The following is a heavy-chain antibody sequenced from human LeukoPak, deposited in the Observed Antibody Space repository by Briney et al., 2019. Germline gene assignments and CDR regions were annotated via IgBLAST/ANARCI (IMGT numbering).Heavy chain of an antibody. Sequence: GGSLRLSCAASGFTFSRFGVNWVRQAPGKGLEWVSYISSTGSPIYYADSVKGRFTISRDNAKNSLYLQMNSLRAEDTAVYYCARGGSCYSFDYWGQGTLVTVSS. CDR2: ISSTGSPI. CDR1: GFTFSRFG. D-gene: IGHD2-15*01. CDR3: ARGGSCYSFDY. J-gene: IGHJ4*02. V-gene: IGHV3-48*01.